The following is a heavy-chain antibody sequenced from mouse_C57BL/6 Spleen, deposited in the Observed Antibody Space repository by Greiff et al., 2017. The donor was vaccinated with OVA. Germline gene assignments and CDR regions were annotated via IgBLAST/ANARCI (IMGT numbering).Heavy chain of an antibody. D-gene: IGHD3-2*02. CDR1: GYTFTSYW. CDR3: ARRATAQATSFDY. Sequence: VQLQQPGAELVMPGASVKLSCKASGYTFTSYWMHWVKQRPGQGLEWIGEIDPSDSYTNYNQKFKGKSTLTVDKSSSTAYMQLSSLTSEDSAVYYCARRATAQATSFDYWGQGTTLTVSS. CDR2: IDPSDSYT. V-gene: IGHV1-69*01. J-gene: IGHJ2*01.